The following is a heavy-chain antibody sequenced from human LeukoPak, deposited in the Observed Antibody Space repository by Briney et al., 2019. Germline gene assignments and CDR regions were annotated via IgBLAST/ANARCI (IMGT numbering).Heavy chain of an antibody. V-gene: IGHV3-23*01. J-gene: IGHJ4*02. D-gene: IGHD1-26*01. Sequence: GGSLRLSCAASVFTFSSSSMTWVRQAPGKGQEWVSGISGSGGNTYYADSVKGRFTISRNNSKNTLSLQMNSLRAEDTAVYYCAKKLGAIVWDAIDYWGQGALVTVSS. CDR1: VFTFSSSS. CDR2: ISGSGGNT. CDR3: AKKLGAIVWDAIDY.